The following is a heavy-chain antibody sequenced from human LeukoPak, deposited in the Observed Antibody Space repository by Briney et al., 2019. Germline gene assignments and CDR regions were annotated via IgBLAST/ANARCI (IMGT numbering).Heavy chain of an antibody. Sequence: PGRSLRLSCAASGFTFSSYGMHWVRQAPGKGLEWVAVISYDGSNKYYADSVKGRFTISRDNSKNTTYLQMNSLRAEDTGVYYCASDILTGYYSGTLTLLYYYGMDVWGQGNLVTVSS. D-gene: IGHD3-9*01. J-gene: IGHJ6*02. CDR1: GFTFSSYG. V-gene: IGHV3-30*03. CDR3: ASDILTGYYSGTLTLLYYYGMDV. CDR2: ISYDGSNK.